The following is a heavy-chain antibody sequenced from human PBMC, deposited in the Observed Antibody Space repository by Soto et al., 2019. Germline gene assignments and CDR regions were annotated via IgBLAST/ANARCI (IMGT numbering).Heavy chain of an antibody. CDR1: GFTFSSYS. CDR3: ARDRGGRANYAGMDV. CDR2: ISSSSSTI. V-gene: IGHV3-48*02. J-gene: IGHJ6*02. Sequence: EVQLVESGGGLVQPGGSLRLSCAASGFTFSSYSMNWVRQAPGKGLEWVSYISSSSSTIYYADSVKGRFTISRDNAKNSLYLKMNGRRDEGTAGYYWARDRGGRANYAGMDVWGQGTTVTVSS. D-gene: IGHD3-10*01.